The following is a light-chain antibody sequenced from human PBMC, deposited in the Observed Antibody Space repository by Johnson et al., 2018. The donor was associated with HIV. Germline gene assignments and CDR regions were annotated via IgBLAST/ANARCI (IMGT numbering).Light chain of an antibody. V-gene: IGLV1-51*01. Sequence: QSVLTQPPSVSAAPGQKVTISCSGSSFNIGNHYVSWFQQLPGTAPKLLIYDNNKRPSGIPDRFSGSKSGTSATLGITGLQTRDEADYYCGTGDSSLIAGVCGTGTKVSVL. CDR1: SFNIGNHY. J-gene: IGLJ1*01. CDR3: GTGDSSLIAGV. CDR2: DNN.